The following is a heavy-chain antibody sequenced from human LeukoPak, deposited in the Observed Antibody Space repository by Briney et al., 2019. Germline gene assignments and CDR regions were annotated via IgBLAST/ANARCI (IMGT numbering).Heavy chain of an antibody. CDR3: ARDHSYGLDY. D-gene: IGHD5-18*01. J-gene: IGHJ4*02. V-gene: IGHV1-69*13. CDR1: GGTFISYA. Sequence: GASVKVSCKASGGTFISYAISWVRQAPGQGLEWMGGIIPIFGTANYAQKFQGGVTITADESTSTAYMELSSLRSEDTAVYYCARDHSYGLDYWGQGTLVTVSS. CDR2: IIPIFGTA.